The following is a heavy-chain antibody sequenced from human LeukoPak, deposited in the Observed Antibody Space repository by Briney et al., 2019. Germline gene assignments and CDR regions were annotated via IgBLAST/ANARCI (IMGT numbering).Heavy chain of an antibody. CDR2: IIPIFGTA. Sequence: SVKVSCKASGGTFSSYAISWVRQAPGQGLEWMGGIIPIFGTANYAQKFQGRVTITTDESTSTAYMELSSLRSEDTAVYYCASCGGSFPRNTNWFDPWGQGTLVTVSS. D-gene: IGHD2-15*01. J-gene: IGHJ5*02. V-gene: IGHV1-69*05. CDR3: ASCGGSFPRNTNWFDP. CDR1: GGTFSSYA.